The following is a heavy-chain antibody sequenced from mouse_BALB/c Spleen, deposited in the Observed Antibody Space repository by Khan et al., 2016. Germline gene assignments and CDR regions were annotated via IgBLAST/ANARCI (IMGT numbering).Heavy chain of an antibody. CDR1: GYTFTNYG. CDR3: ARWYGNYALDY. D-gene: IGHD2-10*02. CDR2: INTNTGAP. Sequence: QIQLVQSGPELKKPGETVKISCKASGYTFTNYGVHWVKQAPGKGLKWMGWINTNTGAPTYAEEFKGRFAFSLETSASTAFLQIDNLKNEDTATYFCARWYGNYALDYCGQGTSVTVSS. V-gene: IGHV9-3*02. J-gene: IGHJ4*01.